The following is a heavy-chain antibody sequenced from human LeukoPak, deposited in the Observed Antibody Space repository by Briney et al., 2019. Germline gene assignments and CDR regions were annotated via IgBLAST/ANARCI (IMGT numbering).Heavy chain of an antibody. J-gene: IGHJ6*04. CDR3: AELGITMIGGV. V-gene: IGHV3-11*04. D-gene: IGHD3-10*02. Sequence: GGSPRLSCAASGLTVSSNCMSWVRQAPGKGLERVSYISSSGSTIYYADSVKGRFTISRDNAKNSLYLQMNSLRAEDTAVYYCAELGITMIGGVWGKGTTVTISS. CDR2: ISSSGSTI. CDR1: GLTVSSNC.